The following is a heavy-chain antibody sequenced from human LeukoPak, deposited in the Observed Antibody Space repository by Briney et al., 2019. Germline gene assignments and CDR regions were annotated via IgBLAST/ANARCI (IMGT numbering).Heavy chain of an antibody. CDR2: IKQDGSEK. V-gene: IGHV3-7*03. D-gene: IGHD3-3*01. Sequence: GGSLRLSGAASGFTFSTYWMNWVRQAPGKGLEWVANIKQDGSEKYYVDSVKGRFTLSRDSAKNSLYLQMNSLRAEDTAVYYCARAEWSNWYFDLWGRGNLVTVSS. J-gene: IGHJ2*01. CDR1: GFTFSTYW. CDR3: ARAEWSNWYFDL.